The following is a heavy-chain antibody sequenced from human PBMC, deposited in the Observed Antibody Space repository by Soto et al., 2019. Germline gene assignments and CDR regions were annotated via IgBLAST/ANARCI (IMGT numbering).Heavy chain of an antibody. D-gene: IGHD6-19*01. CDR3: ARQGGGCFDY. J-gene: IGHJ4*02. Sequence: SETLSLTCTGSGGSISSTSYYRGLIRQAPGKGLEWIGSMYYSGSTYYNPSLKSRVTISVDTSKNQFSLNLSSVTAADTAVYYCARQGGGCFDYWGQGTLVTVSS. CDR2: MYYSGST. V-gene: IGHV4-39*01. CDR1: GGSISSTSYY.